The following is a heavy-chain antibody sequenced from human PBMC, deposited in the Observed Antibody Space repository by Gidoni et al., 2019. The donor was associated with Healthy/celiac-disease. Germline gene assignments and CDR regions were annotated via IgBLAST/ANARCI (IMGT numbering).Heavy chain of an antibody. Sequence: QVQLVQSGAEVKKPGASVKVSCKASGYTFTSYAMHWVRQAPGQRLEWMGWINAGNGNTKCSQKFQGRVTITRDTSASTAYMELSSLRSEDTAVYYCARDPHNCSSTSCYGRYGMDVWGQGTTVTVSS. CDR1: GYTFTSYA. CDR2: INAGNGNT. CDR3: ARDPHNCSSTSCYGRYGMDV. V-gene: IGHV1-3*01. D-gene: IGHD2-2*01. J-gene: IGHJ6*02.